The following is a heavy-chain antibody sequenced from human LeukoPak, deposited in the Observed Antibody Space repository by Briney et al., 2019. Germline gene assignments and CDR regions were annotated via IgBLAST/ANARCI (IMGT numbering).Heavy chain of an antibody. J-gene: IGHJ5*02. V-gene: IGHV3-15*01. CDR3: TPTFRRGVTAPKP. CDR2: IKSKTDGGTT. D-gene: IGHD2-21*02. Sequence: GGSLRLSCAASGFTFSNAWMSWVRQAPGKGLEWVGRIKSKTDGGTTDYAAPVKGRFTISRDDSKNTLYLQMNSLKTEDTAVYSCTPTFRRGVTAPKPWGQGTLVTVS. CDR1: GFTFSNAW.